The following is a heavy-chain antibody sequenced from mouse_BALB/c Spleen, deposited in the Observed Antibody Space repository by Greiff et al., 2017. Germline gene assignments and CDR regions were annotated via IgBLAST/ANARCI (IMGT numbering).Heavy chain of an antibody. CDR2: INPGSGGT. D-gene: IGHD3-2*01. CDR1: GYAFTNYL. V-gene: IGHV1-54*01. Sequence: QVHVKQSGAELVRPGTSVKVSCKASGYAFTNYLIEWVKQRPGQGLEWIGVINPGSGGTNYNEKFKGKATLTADKSSSTAYMQLSSLTSDDSAVYFCARSLDSSGYLYYYAMDYWGQGTSVTVSS. J-gene: IGHJ4*01. CDR3: ARSLDSSGYLYYYAMDY.